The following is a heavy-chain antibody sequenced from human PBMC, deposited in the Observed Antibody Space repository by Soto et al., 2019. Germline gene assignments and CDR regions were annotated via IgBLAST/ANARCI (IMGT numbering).Heavy chain of an antibody. Sequence: SETLSLTCAVYGGSFSGYYWSWIRQPPGKGLEWIGEINHSGSTNYNPSLKSRVTISVDTSENQFSLKLGSVTAADTAVYYCARARIAVAGTMIQFDYWGQGTLVTVSS. CDR1: GGSFSGYY. J-gene: IGHJ4*02. CDR3: ARARIAVAGTMIQFDY. D-gene: IGHD6-19*01. V-gene: IGHV4-34*01. CDR2: INHSGST.